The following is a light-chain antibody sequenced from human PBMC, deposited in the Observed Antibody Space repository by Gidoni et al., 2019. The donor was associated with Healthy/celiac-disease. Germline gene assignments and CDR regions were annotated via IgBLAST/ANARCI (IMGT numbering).Light chain of an antibody. CDR1: QSVSSY. V-gene: IGKV3-11*01. CDR2: DAS. J-gene: IGKJ2*01. CDR3: QRRSNWPRT. Sequence: EIVLTQSPATLSFSPGERATLSCRASQSVSSYLAWYQQKPGQAPSLLIYDASNRATGIPARFSGIGSGTDFTLTISSLEPEDFAVYYCQRRSNWPRTFGQGTKLEIK.